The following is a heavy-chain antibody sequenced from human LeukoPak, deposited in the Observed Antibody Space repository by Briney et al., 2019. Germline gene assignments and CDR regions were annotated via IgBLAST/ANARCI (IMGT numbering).Heavy chain of an antibody. CDR2: IQPSAVYT. J-gene: IGHJ4*02. CDR1: GYTFTSYY. D-gene: IGHD6-19*01. Sequence: ASVKVSCKTSGYTFTSYYIHWVRQAPGQGLEWMGVIQPSAVYTTYAQRFQGRLTVTRDTSTRTVYMELSSPRSEDTAVYSCARVPHSSGGYWGQGTLVTVSS. V-gene: IGHV1-46*01. CDR3: ARVPHSSGGY.